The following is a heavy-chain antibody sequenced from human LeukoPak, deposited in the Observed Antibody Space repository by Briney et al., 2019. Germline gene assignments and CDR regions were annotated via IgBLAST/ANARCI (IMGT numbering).Heavy chain of an antibody. CDR2: NGNT. CDR3: ARGSDYDPFDP. V-gene: IGHV4-61*01. Sequence: PSETLSLTSTVSGDSVSSGSHHWRWLRQAPGKGLEWIGHNGNTEYNPFLKSRVTISVDTSKNQFSLKLSSVTAADTAVYYCARGSDYDPFDPWGQGTLVTVSS. J-gene: IGHJ5*02. D-gene: IGHD3-16*01. CDR1: GDSVSSGSHH.